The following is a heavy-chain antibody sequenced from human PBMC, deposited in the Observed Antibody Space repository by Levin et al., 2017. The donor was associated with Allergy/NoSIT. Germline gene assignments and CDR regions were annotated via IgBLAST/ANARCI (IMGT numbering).Heavy chain of an antibody. V-gene: IGHV3-74*01. D-gene: IGHD2-2*01. J-gene: IGHJ3*02. CDR1: GFTFSSYW. CDR3: AGEATSAFDM. CDR2: INSDGTST. Sequence: GGSLRLSCAASGFTFSSYWMHWVRQAPGKGLVWVSRINSDGTSTVYADSVKGRVTISRDNAKNTLYLQMNSLRVEDTAVYYCAGEATSAFDMWGQGTMVTVSS.